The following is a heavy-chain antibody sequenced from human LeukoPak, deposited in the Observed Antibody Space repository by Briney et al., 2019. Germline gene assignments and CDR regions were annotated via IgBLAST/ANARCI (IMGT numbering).Heavy chain of an antibody. CDR1: GGSISSGDYY. J-gene: IGHJ4*02. CDR2: IYYSGST. D-gene: IGHD3-22*01. Sequence: SETLSLTCTVPGGSISSGDYYWSWIRQPPGKGLEWIGYIYYSGSTYYNPSLKSRVTISVDTSKNQFSLKLSSVTAAAPAVYYCARESTRMTLYDSSGYWGQGTLVNVSS. CDR3: ARESTRMTLYDSSGY. V-gene: IGHV4-30-4*08.